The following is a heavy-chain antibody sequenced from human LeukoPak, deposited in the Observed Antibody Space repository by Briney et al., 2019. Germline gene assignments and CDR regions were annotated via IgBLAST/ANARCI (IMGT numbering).Heavy chain of an antibody. V-gene: IGHV4-34*01. CDR3: ARESGDYDFWSGYYRGAFDY. CDR2: IYHSGST. D-gene: IGHD3-3*01. CDR1: GGSFSGYY. Sequence: SETLSLTCAVYGGSFSGYYWSWIRQPPGKGLEWIGEIYHSGSTNYNPSLKSRVTISVDTSKNQFSLKLSSVTAADTAVYYCARESGDYDFWSGYYRGAFDYWGQGTLVTVSS. J-gene: IGHJ4*02.